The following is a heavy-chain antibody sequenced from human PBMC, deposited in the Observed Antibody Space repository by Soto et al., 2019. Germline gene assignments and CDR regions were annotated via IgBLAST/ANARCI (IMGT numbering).Heavy chain of an antibody. CDR1: GFTFSHYV. Sequence: EVQLLESGGGLVRTGESLRLSCAASGFTFSHYVLSWVRQAPGRGMEWVSSISGSGSSVYLADSVRGRFTMSRDLSMNPVSLQMNRLRAEDTAIYYCAKVRASYLSASYFYSGLDVWAQGTTVTVS. V-gene: IGHV3-23*01. CDR2: ISGSGSSV. CDR3: AKVRASYLSASYFYSGLDV. J-gene: IGHJ6*02. D-gene: IGHD3-10*01.